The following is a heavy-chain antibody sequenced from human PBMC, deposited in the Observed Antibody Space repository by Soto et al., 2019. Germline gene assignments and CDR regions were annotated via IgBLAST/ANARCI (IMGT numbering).Heavy chain of an antibody. J-gene: IGHJ4*02. CDR1: GFTFSSYA. V-gene: IGHV3-23*01. D-gene: IGHD6-19*01. CDR2: ISGSGGST. CDR3: AKDPGYSSGWYRGFFDY. Sequence: GGSLRLSCAASGFTFSSYAMSWVRQAPGKGLEWVSAISGSGGSTYYADSVKGRFTISSDNSKNTLYLQMNSVRAEDTAVYYCAKDPGYSSGWYRGFFDYWGQGTLVTVSS.